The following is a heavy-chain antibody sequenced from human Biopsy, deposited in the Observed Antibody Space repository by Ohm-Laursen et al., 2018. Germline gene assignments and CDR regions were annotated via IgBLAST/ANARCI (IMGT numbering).Heavy chain of an antibody. D-gene: IGHD2-2*01. Sequence: GTLSLTCAVSGGTYSGYYWSWIRQPPGKGLEWIGEVHHDGRANHNPSLKSRVTISGDMSKKQFSLKLSGVTAADTAVYYCARFIVPSLHCSNGVCPIRWFDPWGQGTLVTVFS. V-gene: IGHV4-34*01. J-gene: IGHJ5*02. CDR1: GGTYSGYY. CDR3: ARFIVPSLHCSNGVCPIRWFDP. CDR2: VHHDGRA.